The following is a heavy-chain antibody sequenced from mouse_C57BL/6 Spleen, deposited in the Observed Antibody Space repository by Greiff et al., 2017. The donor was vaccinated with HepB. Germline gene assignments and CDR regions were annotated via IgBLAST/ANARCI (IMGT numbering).Heavy chain of an antibody. Sequence: DVKLVESGGGLVRPGGSLKISCAASGFTFSDYGMHWVRQAPEKGLEWVAYISSGSSTIYYADPVKGRFTISRYNAKNTLFLQMTSLRSEDTAMYYCSRPGSSYAMDYWGQGPSVTVSS. CDR2: ISSGSSTI. CDR1: GFTFSDYG. J-gene: IGHJ4*01. D-gene: IGHD1-1*01. V-gene: IGHV5-17*01. CDR3: SRPGSSYAMDY.